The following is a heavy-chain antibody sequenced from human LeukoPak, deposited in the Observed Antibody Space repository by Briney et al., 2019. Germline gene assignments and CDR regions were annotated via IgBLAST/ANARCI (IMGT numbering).Heavy chain of an antibody. V-gene: IGHV4-59*01. CDR3: ARQTYMGFWSGYYSYGGFDY. CDR2: IYYSGST. J-gene: IGHJ4*02. D-gene: IGHD3-3*01. CDR1: GGSISSYY. Sequence: SETLSLTCTVSGGSISSYYWSWIRQPPGKGLEWIGYIYYSGSTNYNPSLKSRVTISVDTSKNQFSLKLSSVTAADTAVYYCARQTYMGFWSGYYSYGGFDYWGQGTLVTVSS.